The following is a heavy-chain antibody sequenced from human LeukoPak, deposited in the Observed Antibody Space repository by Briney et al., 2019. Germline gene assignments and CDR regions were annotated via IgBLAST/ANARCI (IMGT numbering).Heavy chain of an antibody. CDR3: ARDRMIGPENEAFDI. J-gene: IGHJ3*02. CDR1: GFTFGDYG. D-gene: IGHD3-22*01. CDR2: INWNGGST. Sequence: GGSLRLSCTASGFTFGDYGMSWVRQAPGKGLEWVSGINWNGGSTGYADSVKGRFTISRDNAKNSLYLQMNSLRAEDTALYYCARDRMIGPENEAFDIWGQGTMVTVSS. V-gene: IGHV3-20*04.